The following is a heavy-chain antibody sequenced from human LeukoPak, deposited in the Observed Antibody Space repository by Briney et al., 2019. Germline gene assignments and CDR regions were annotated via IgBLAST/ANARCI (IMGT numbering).Heavy chain of an antibody. CDR3: ARDGYSYGTSLRCFDY. CDR1: GYTFTSYY. J-gene: IGHJ4*02. V-gene: IGHV1-46*01. CDR2: INPSGGST. Sequence: ASVKVSCKASGYTFTSYYMHWVRQAPGQGLEWMGIINPSGGSTSYAQKFQGRVTMTRDMSTSTVYMELSSLRSEDTAVYYCARDGYSYGTSLRCFDYWGQGTLVTVSS. D-gene: IGHD5-18*01.